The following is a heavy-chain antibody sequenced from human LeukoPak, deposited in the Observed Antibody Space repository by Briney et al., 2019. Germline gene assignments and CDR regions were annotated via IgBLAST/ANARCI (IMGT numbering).Heavy chain of an antibody. V-gene: IGHV3-23*01. J-gene: IGHJ4*02. Sequence: PGGSLRLSCAASGFTFSSYAMSWVRQAPGKGLEWVSAISGSGGSTYYADSVKGRFTISRDNSKNTLYLQMNSLRAEDTAVYYCASINYGSGSYYNWGQGTLVTVSS. D-gene: IGHD3-10*01. CDR3: ASINYGSGSYYN. CDR2: ISGSGGST. CDR1: GFTFSSYA.